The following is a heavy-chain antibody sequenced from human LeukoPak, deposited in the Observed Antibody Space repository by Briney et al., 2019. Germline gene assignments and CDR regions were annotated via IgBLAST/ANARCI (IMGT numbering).Heavy chain of an antibody. V-gene: IGHV4-59*01. D-gene: IGHD3-10*01. CDR1: GDSISSYY. J-gene: IGHJ3*02. CDR2: IYYSGST. Sequence: SETLSLTCTVSGDSISSYYWSWIRQPPGKGLEWIGYIYYSGSTNYNPSLKGRVTISVDTSKNQFSLKLSSVTAADTAVYYCARDLGDYYGSGSYSAFDIWGQGTMVTVSS. CDR3: ARDLGDYYGSGSYSAFDI.